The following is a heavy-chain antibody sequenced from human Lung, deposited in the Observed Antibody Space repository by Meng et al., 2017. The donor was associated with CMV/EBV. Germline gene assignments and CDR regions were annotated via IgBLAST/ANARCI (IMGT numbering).Heavy chain of an antibody. V-gene: IGHV4-59*01. D-gene: IGHD3-3*01. CDR1: GGSISSYY. CDR2: IYYSGST. J-gene: IGHJ6*01. Sequence: LSCTVSGGSISSYYWSWIRQPPGKGLEWIGYIYYSGSTNYNPSLKSRVTISVDTSKNQFSLKLSSVTAADTAVYYCARSDFWSGYGMDVWGQGTAVTGSS. CDR3: ARSDFWSGYGMDV.